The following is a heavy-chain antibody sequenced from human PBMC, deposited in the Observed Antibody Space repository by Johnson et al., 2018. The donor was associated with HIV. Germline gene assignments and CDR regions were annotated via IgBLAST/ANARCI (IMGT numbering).Heavy chain of an antibody. J-gene: IGHJ3*02. V-gene: IGHV3-9*01. Sequence: VQLVESGGGLVQPGRSLRLSCAASGFTFDDYAMHWVRQAPGKGLEWVSGISWTSGSIGYADSVKGRFTISRDNAKNSLYLQMNSLRAEDTALYYCAKGFYSSSSSDAFDIWGQGTMVTVSS. CDR3: AKGFYSSSSSDAFDI. CDR1: GFTFDDYA. D-gene: IGHD6-6*01. CDR2: ISWTSGSI.